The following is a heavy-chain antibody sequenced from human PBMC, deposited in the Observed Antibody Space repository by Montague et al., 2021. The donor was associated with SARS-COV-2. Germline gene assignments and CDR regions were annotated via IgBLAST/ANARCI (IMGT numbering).Heavy chain of an antibody. V-gene: IGHV4-59*01. CDR1: GGSISIYY. CDR2: MYYDGST. CDR3: ATDYGSGSYFDY. J-gene: IGHJ4*02. Sequence: ETLSLTCTVSGGSISIYYWSWIRQPPGKGLEWIGYMYYDGSTKYXPSXRGRVTISVDKSKNQCSLKLSSVTAADTAVYYCATDYGSGSYFDYWGQGSLVTVSS. D-gene: IGHD3-10*01.